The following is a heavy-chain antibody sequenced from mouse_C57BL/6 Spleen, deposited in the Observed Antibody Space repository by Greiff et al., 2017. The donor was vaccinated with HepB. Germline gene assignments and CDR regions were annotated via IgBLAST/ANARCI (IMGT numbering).Heavy chain of an antibody. CDR1: GYAFSSSW. CDR3: ARRDYDYVVAMDY. CDR2: IYPGDGDI. Sequence: QVQLKQSGPELVKPGASVKISCKASGYAFSSSWMNWVKQRPGKGLEWIGRIYPGDGDINYNGKFKGKATLTADKSSSTANMQLSNLTSEDSEVYFSARRDYDYVVAMDYWGQGTSVTVSS. J-gene: IGHJ4*01. D-gene: IGHD2-4*01. V-gene: IGHV1-82*01.